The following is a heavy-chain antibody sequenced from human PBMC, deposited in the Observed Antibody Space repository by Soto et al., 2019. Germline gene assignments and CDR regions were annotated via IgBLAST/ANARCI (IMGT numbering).Heavy chain of an antibody. CDR2: ISAYNGNT. V-gene: IGHV1-18*01. CDR1: GYTFTSYG. CDR3: ARDRGYCSSTSCPDFDY. J-gene: IGHJ4*02. D-gene: IGHD2-2*01. Sequence: QVQLVQSGAEVKKPGASVKVSCKASGYTFTSYGISWVRQAPGQGLEWMGWISAYNGNTNYAQQLQGRVTMTTDTSTSTAYMELRSLRSDDTAVYYCARDRGYCSSTSCPDFDYWGQGTLVTVSS.